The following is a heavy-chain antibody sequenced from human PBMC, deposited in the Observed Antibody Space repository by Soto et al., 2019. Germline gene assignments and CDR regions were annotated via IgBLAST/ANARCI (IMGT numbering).Heavy chain of an antibody. Sequence: SVKVSCKASGGTFSSYAISWVRQAPGQGLEWIGRIIPFFNIVNYAQKFQGRVTITAHTFTSTAYMELSSLSSEDTAVYYCARGKSCTTSSCYSHSADWGQGTLVTVSS. CDR2: IIPFFNIV. D-gene: IGHD2-2*01. J-gene: IGHJ4*02. V-gene: IGHV1-69*04. CDR1: GGTFSSYA. CDR3: ARGKSCTTSSCYSHSAD.